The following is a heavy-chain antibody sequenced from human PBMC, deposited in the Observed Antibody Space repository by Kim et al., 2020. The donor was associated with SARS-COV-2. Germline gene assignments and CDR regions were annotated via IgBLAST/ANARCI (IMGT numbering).Heavy chain of an antibody. D-gene: IGHD3-22*01. CDR3: ARTYYYDSSGYSNPTTFDY. V-gene: IGHV3-11*06. Sequence: GRFNISRDNANNSLYLKMNSLRAEDTAVYYCARTYYYDSSGYSNPTTFDYWGQGTLVTVSS. J-gene: IGHJ4*02.